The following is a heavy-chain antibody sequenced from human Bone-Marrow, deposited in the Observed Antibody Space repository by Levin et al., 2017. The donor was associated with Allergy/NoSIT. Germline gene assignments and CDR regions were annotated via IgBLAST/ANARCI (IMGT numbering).Heavy chain of an antibody. CDR1: GFTFRSYG. CDR3: AKNVIASSWSQPFDY. Sequence: PGESLKISCAASGFTFRSYGMHWVRQAPGKGLEWVAVISYDGSIKYYADSVKGRFTISRDSSKNTLYLQMNSLRTDDTALYYCAKNVIASSWSQPFDYWGQGTLVTVSS. CDR2: ISYDGSIK. D-gene: IGHD6-13*01. V-gene: IGHV3-30*18. J-gene: IGHJ4*02.